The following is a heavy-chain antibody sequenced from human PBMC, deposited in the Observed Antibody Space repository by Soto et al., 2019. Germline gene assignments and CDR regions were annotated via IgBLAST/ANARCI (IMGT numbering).Heavy chain of an antibody. J-gene: IGHJ6*03. CDR3: ARTPEGYCSGGSCYGGGDYYYYYMDV. Sequence: EVQLVESGGGLVKPGGSLRLSCAASGFTFSSYSMNWVRQAPGKGLEWVSSISSSSSYIYYADSVKGRFTISRDNAKNSLYLQMNSLRAEDTALYYCARTPEGYCSGGSCYGGGDYYYYYMDVWGKGTTVTVSS. V-gene: IGHV3-21*01. CDR1: GFTFSSYS. D-gene: IGHD2-15*01. CDR2: ISSSSSYI.